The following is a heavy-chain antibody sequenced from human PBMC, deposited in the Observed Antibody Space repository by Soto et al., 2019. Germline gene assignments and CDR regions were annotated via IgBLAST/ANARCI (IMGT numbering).Heavy chain of an antibody. Sequence: QVQLQESGPGLVKPSQTLSLTCTVSGGSISSGDYSWSWIRQPPGKGLEWLGYIYYSGSTYYNPSLKSRVTISVDTSKNQFSLKLSSVTAADTAVYYCAREGKGRARFDYWGQGTLVTVSS. CDR2: IYYSGST. CDR1: GGSISSGDYS. V-gene: IGHV4-30-4*01. CDR3: AREGKGRARFDY. J-gene: IGHJ4*02.